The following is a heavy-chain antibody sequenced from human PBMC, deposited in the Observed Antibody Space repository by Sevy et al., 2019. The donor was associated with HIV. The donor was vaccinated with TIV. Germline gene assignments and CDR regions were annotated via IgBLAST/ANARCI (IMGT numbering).Heavy chain of an antibody. CDR3: AREAGYCSNGVCYTGWFDP. CDR2: IYHLGST. J-gene: IGHJ5*02. D-gene: IGHD2-8*01. CDR1: GGSVSRDNYY. V-gene: IGHV4-31*11. Sequence: SETLSLTCAVSGGSVSRDNYYWTWIRQHPGKGLEWIGYIYHLGSTSSNPSLKSRVTISVDTSKNQFSLKLRSVTAADTAVYFCAREAGYCSNGVCYTGWFDPWGQGTLVTVSS.